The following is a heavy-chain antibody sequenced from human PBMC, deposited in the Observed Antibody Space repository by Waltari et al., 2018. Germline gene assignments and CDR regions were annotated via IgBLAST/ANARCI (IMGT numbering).Heavy chain of an antibody. CDR2: ISGYNGVT. J-gene: IGHJ4*02. CDR3: ARRGFCTNGVCNLDY. CDR1: GYSFTSYG. V-gene: IGHV1-18*01. Sequence: QVQLVQSGAEVKKPGASVKVSCKASGYSFTSYGISWVRQAPGQGLEWMGWISGYNGVTQYEQKLQDRVTMTTYTSTTTAYMELRSLRSDDTAVYYCARRGFCTNGVCNLDYWGQGTLVTVSS. D-gene: IGHD2-8*01.